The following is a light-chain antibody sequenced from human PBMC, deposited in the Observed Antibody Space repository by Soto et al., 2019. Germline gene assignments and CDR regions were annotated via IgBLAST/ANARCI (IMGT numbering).Light chain of an antibody. CDR2: GAS. Sequence: EIVLTQSPGTLSLSPGDRATLDCRASQSVSSSNLAWYQQKRDQSPSLLIYGASSRATGIPDRFSGSGSGPDFPLTISILEPEDFAVYFCQHYGSSPWTFGQGSKVEIQ. CDR3: QHYGSSPWT. V-gene: IGKV3-20*01. J-gene: IGKJ1*01. CDR1: QSVSSSN.